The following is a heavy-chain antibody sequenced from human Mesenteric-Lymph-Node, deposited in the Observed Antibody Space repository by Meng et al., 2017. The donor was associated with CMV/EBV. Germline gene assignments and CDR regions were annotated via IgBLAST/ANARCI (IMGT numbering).Heavy chain of an antibody. CDR1: GIIFHNYP. V-gene: IGHV3-30-3*01. D-gene: IGHD4-11*01. J-gene: IGHJ4*02. Sequence: GGSLRLSCTASGIIFHNYPMNWVRQAPGKGLEWVGSISFDGDNKYCADSVEGRFTISRDNPRKTLYLQMNSLRDEDTAVYYCARENDYSNYFDSWGQGTLVTVSS. CDR2: ISFDGDNK. CDR3: ARENDYSNYFDS.